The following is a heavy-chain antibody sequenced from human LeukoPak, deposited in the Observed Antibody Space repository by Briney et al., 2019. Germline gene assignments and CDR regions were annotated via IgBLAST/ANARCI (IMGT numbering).Heavy chain of an antibody. CDR1: GFTFSSYS. J-gene: IGHJ6*03. V-gene: IGHV3-48*04. D-gene: IGHD6-6*01. Sequence: GGSLRLSCAASGFTFSSYSMNWVRQAPGKGLEWVSYISSSSSTIYYADSVKGRFTISRDNAKNSLYLQMNSLRAEDTAVYYCAREYIAARRDYYYYYMDVWGKGTTVTVSS. CDR3: AREYIAARRDYYYYYMDV. CDR2: ISSSSSTI.